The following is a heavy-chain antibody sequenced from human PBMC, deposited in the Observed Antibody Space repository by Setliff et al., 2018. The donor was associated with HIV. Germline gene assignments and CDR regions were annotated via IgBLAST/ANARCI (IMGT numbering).Heavy chain of an antibody. CDR2: AGSADYGGNA. V-gene: IGHV4-39*07. D-gene: IGHD1-26*01. J-gene: IGHJ1*01. Sequence: SETLSLTCTVSGGSISNSNYFWDWIRQPPGKGLEWIGSAGSADYGGNAYYNPSLKSRVTISVETSKNQFSLKLTSVTAADTAVYYCARGNSASASSGAEYFQHWGQGTLVTVSS. CDR3: ARGNSASASSGAEYFQH. CDR1: GGSISNSNYF.